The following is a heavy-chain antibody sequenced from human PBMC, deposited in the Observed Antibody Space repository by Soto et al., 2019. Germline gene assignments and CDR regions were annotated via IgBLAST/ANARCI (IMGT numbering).Heavy chain of an antibody. CDR2: IYYTGNT. CDR3: ARGAATSSHAFDI. V-gene: IGHV4-59*01. D-gene: IGHD6-13*01. CDR1: GGSTSSYF. Sequence: SETLSLTCTVSGGSTSSYFWSWIRQPQGRGLEWIGYIYYTGNTNYNPSLKSRVTISVDTFNSQFSLRLSSVTAADTAVYYRARGAATSSHAFDIWGQGTMVTVSS. J-gene: IGHJ3*02.